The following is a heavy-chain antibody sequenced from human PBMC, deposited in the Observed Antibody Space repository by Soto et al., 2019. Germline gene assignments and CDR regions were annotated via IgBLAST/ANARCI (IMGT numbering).Heavy chain of an antibody. Sequence: GGSLRLSCAASGFTFSSYDMHWVRQAPGKGLEWVAVISYDGSNKFYADSVKGRFTISRDNSKNTLYLQMNSLRCEDTAVYYYAKDDNHVLLWFGDPGEWFDAWGQATLVTVS. CDR2: ISYDGSNK. D-gene: IGHD3-10*01. J-gene: IGHJ5*02. CDR3: AKDDNHVLLWFGDPGEWFDA. CDR1: GFTFSSYD. V-gene: IGHV3-30*18.